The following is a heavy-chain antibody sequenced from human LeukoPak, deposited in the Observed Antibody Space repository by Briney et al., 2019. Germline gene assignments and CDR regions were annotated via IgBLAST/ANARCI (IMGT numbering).Heavy chain of an antibody. J-gene: IGHJ4*02. V-gene: IGHV3-23*01. CDR3: AKAAAAPGFDF. CDR1: EFTSSSYA. CDR2: VSGSGDRM. D-gene: IGHD6-13*01. Sequence: GGSLRLSCAASEFTSSSYALNWVRQAPGKGLEWVATVSGSGDRMYHADSVKGRFTISRDNSKNTIYLQMNSLRAEDTALYYCAKAAAAPGFDFWGQGTLVTVSS.